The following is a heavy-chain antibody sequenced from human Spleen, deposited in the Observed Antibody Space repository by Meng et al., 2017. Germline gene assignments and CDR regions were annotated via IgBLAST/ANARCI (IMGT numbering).Heavy chain of an antibody. D-gene: IGHD3-16*01. CDR2: LSGGGFTT. CDR3: AKYSSGLGDYFDY. Sequence: GESLKISCAASGFSFSSYSMSWVRRAPGKGLEWLAALSGGGFTTYYADSVKGRFTISRNNSKNTLYLQVNSLRAEDKAISYCAKYSSGLGDYFDYWGQGALVTVSS. CDR1: GFSFSSYS. V-gene: IGHV3-23*01. J-gene: IGHJ4*02.